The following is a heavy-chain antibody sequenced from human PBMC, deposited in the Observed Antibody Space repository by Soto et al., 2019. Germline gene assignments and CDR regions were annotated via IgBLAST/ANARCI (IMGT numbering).Heavy chain of an antibody. V-gene: IGHV4-59*01. Sequence: SETLSLTCTVSGGSISSYYWSWIRQPPGKGLEWIGYIYYSGSTNYNPSLKSRVTISVDTSKNQFSLKLSSVTAADTAVYYCARAPGSWYLRYYYYYMDVWGKGTTVTVSS. CDR3: ARAPGSWYLRYYYYYMDV. CDR2: IYYSGST. CDR1: GGSISSYY. D-gene: IGHD6-13*01. J-gene: IGHJ6*03.